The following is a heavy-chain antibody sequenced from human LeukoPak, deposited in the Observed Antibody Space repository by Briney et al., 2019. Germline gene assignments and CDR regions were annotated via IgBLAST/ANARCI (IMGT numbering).Heavy chain of an antibody. CDR3: AKLGYYDFWSNYLVFDN. J-gene: IGHJ4*02. Sequence: GRSLRLSCAASGFTFNSYAMTWVRHAPRKGLEWVSAVSGSGGSTYYADSVEGRFTISRDNSKDTLYLQINSLGVKDTAVYFCAKLGYYDFWSNYLVFDNWGQGTLVTVSS. CDR1: GFTFNSYA. D-gene: IGHD3-3*01. CDR2: VSGSGGST. V-gene: IGHV3-23*01.